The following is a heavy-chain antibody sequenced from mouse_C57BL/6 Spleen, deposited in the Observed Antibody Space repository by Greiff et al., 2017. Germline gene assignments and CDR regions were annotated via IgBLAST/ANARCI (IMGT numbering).Heavy chain of an antibody. Sequence: EVQLQESGGGLVQPGGSMKLSCVASGFTFSNYWMNWVRQSPEKGLEWVAQIRLKSDNYATHYAESVKGRFTISRDDSKSSVYLQMNNLRAEDTGIYYCKGYGKCYWYFDVWGTGTTVTVSS. D-gene: IGHD1-1*01. CDR1: GFTFSNYW. CDR3: KGYGKCYWYFDV. J-gene: IGHJ1*03. CDR2: IRLKSDNYAT. V-gene: IGHV6-3*01.